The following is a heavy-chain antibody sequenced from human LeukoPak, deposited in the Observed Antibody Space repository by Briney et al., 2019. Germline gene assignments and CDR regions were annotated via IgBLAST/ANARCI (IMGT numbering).Heavy chain of an antibody. J-gene: IGHJ6*03. Sequence: QSGGSLRLSCAASGCTVSSNYTSWVRQAPGKGLEWVSVIYSGGSTYYADSVKGRFTISRDNSKNTLYLQMNSLRAEDTAVYYCASLITIFGVGIPDYYYYYMDVWGKGTTVTVSS. CDR1: GCTVSSNY. CDR3: ASLITIFGVGIPDYYYYYMDV. D-gene: IGHD3-3*01. V-gene: IGHV3-53*01. CDR2: IYSGGST.